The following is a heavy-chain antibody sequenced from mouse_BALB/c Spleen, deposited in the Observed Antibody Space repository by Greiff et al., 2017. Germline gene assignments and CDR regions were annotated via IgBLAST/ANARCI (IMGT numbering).Heavy chain of an antibody. CDR2: IDPANGNT. CDR3: ARSGGNYEAMDY. Sequence: EVQLQQSGAELAKPGASVKMSCKASGYTFTSYWMHWVKQRPEQGLEWIGRIDPANGNTKYDPKFQGKATITADTSSNTAYLQLSSLTSEDTAVYYCARSGGNYEAMDYWGQGTSVTVSS. D-gene: IGHD2-1*01. V-gene: IGHV14-3*02. CDR1: GYTFTSYW. J-gene: IGHJ4*01.